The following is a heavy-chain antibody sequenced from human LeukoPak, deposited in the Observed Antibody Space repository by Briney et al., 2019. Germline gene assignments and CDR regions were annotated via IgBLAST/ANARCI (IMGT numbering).Heavy chain of an antibody. J-gene: IGHJ3*02. CDR1: GFTVSSNY. D-gene: IGHD2-2*01. CDR2: IYSGGST. CDR3: ARDRHQGAFDM. V-gene: IGHV3-66*01. Sequence: PGGSLRLSCAASGFTVSSNYMSWVRQAPGKGLEWVSVIYSGGSTYYADSVKGRFIISRDNSKNTLYLQMNSLRAEDTAVYYCARDRHQGAFDMWGQGTMVIVSS.